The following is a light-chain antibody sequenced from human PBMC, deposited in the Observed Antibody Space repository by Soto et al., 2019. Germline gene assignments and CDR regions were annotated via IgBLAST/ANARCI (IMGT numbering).Light chain of an antibody. Sequence: EIVLTQSPATLSLSPGERATLSCRASQSVGSTFLAWYQQKPGQAPRLLVYGASSRATDIPDRFSGSGSGTDFPLTISGLEPEDFAVYFCHQYSTSPGTFGQGTKVEIK. J-gene: IGKJ1*01. CDR2: GAS. CDR3: HQYSTSPGT. CDR1: QSVGSTF. V-gene: IGKV3-20*01.